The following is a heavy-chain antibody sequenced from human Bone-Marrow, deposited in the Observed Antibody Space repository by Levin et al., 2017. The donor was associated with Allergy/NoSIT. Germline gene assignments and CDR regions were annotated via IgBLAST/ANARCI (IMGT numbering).Heavy chain of an antibody. J-gene: IGHJ4*02. CDR3: GRGRGDTLISH. Sequence: VASVKVSCAASGFTFSSDWMHWVRQAPGKGLVWVSRIRFDTITTAYADSVKGRFTISRDNAKNTLYLQMNSLSAEDTAVYYCGRGRGDTLISHWGQGSLVTVSS. V-gene: IGHV3-74*01. CDR2: IRFDTITT. D-gene: IGHD3-9*01. CDR1: GFTFSSDW.